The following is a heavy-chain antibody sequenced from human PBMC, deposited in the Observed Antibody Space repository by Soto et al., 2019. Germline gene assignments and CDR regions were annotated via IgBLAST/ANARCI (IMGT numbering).Heavy chain of an antibody. CDR3: AQLLGGSYAFEI. J-gene: IGHJ3*02. D-gene: IGHD1-26*01. Sequence: PGGSLRLSCAASGFTFRNYPMNWVRQAPDRGLEWVALISFDGSNRDYADSVRGRFTVSRDNSKNTLHLQMNSLRPEDTAIYYCAQLLGGSYAFEIWGQGALVTV. CDR2: ISFDGSNR. CDR1: GFTFRNYP. V-gene: IGHV3-30-3*01.